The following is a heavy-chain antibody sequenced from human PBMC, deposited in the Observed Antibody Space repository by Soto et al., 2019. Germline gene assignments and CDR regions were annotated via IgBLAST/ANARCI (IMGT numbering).Heavy chain of an antibody. CDR3: ARGGDYYYGMDV. CDR1: GGSFSGYY. CDR2: INHSGST. D-gene: IGHD4-17*01. V-gene: IGHV4-34*01. J-gene: IGHJ6*02. Sequence: PSETLSLTCAVYGGSFSGYYCSWIRQPPGKGLEWIGEINHSGSTNYNPSLKSRVTISVDTSKNQFSLKLSSVTAADTAVYYCARGGDYYYGMDVWGQGTTVTVSS.